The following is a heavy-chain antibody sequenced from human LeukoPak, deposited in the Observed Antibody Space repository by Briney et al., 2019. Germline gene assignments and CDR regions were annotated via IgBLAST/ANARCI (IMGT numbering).Heavy chain of an antibody. CDR3: AKDREDTIFGVVNPFDY. D-gene: IGHD3-3*01. CDR2: ISGSGGST. Sequence: GGSLRLSXAASGFTFSSYAMSWVRQAPGKGLEWVSAISGSGGSTYYADSVKGRFTISRDNSKNTLYLQMNSLRAEDTAVYYCAKDREDTIFGVVNPFDYWGQGTLVTVSS. CDR1: GFTFSSYA. V-gene: IGHV3-23*01. J-gene: IGHJ4*02.